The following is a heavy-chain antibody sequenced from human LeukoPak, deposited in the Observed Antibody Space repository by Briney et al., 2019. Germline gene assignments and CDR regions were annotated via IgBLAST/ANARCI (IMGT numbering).Heavy chain of an antibody. Sequence: SVKVSCKASGGTFSSYAISWVRQAPGQGLEWMGRIIPIFGTANYAQKFQGRVTITTDESTSTAYMELSSLRSEDTAVYYCARDRGNWDDMNWFDPWGQGTLVTVSS. J-gene: IGHJ5*02. CDR1: GGTFSSYA. CDR3: ARDRGNWDDMNWFDP. D-gene: IGHD1-1*01. V-gene: IGHV1-69*05. CDR2: IIPIFGTA.